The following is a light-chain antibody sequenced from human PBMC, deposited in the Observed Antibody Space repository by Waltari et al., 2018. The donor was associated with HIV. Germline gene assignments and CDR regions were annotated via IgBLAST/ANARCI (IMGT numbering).Light chain of an antibody. CDR3: CSRGNNGNHLV. Sequence: SELTQDPAVSVALGQTVKITCQGDSLRRYYASWYQQRPGQDPVIFIYSENHRPYLIPDRFSGSSSGNTASLTITGSQSEDEAHYYCCSRGNNGNHLVFGGGTKLTVL. CDR2: SEN. CDR1: SLRRYY. J-gene: IGLJ3*02. V-gene: IGLV3-19*01.